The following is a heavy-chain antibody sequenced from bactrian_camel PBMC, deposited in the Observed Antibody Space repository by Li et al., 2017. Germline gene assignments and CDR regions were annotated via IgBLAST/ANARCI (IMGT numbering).Heavy chain of an antibody. CDR2: IRGDGTLT. D-gene: IGHD4*01. CDR3: VRTYSDSDYRRPRENEYNY. J-gene: IGHJ4*01. CDR1: GPGFRNLD. Sequence: DVQLVESGGGVVQPGGSLRLTCIVTGPGFRNLDMSWLRQTPEKGLEWVAQIRGDGTLTSIADSLRGRFTISRDNARNTVYLQMNSLKSTDTAVYYCVRTYSDSDYRRPRENEYNYSGQGTQVTVS. V-gene: IGHV3S40*01.